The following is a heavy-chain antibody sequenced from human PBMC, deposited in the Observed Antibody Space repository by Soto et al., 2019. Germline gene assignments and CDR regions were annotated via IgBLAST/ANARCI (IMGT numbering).Heavy chain of an antibody. CDR3: ARGNYGDPEYYYYMDV. V-gene: IGHV3-20*01. CDR1: GFTFDDYG. Sequence: EVQLVESGGGVVRPGGSLRLSCAASGFTFDDYGMSWVRQAPGKGLEWVSGINWNGGSTGYADSVKGRFTISRDNAKNSLYLQMNSLRAEDTALYHCARGNYGDPEYYYYMDVWGKGTTVTVSS. CDR2: INWNGGST. J-gene: IGHJ6*03. D-gene: IGHD4-17*01.